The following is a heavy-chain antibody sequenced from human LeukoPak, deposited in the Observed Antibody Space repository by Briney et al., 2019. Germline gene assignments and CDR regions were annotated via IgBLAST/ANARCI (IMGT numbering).Heavy chain of an antibody. CDR1: GFTFSSYW. V-gene: IGHV3-74*01. CDR3: ARPGIALAGDY. Sequence: PGGSLRLSCGASGFTFSSYWMHWVRQTPGKGLVWVSRINNDGSLTNYADSVKGRFTISRDNAKNTLYLQMNSLRAEDTAVYYCARPGIALAGDYWGQGALVTVSS. CDR2: INNDGSLT. J-gene: IGHJ4*02. D-gene: IGHD6-19*01.